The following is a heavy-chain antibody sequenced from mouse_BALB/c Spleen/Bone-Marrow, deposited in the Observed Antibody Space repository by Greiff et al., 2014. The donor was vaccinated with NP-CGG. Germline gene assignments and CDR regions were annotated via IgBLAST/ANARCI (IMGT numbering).Heavy chain of an antibody. Sequence: EVKLVESGGGLVQPGGSLKLSCAASGFTFSNYGMSWVRQTPDKRLELVATINGNGGSTYYPGSVKGRFTISRDTAKNTLYLQMSSLKSEETAMYYCVRGNYGNYVDYFDFWGQGTTLTVSS. CDR1: GFTFSNYG. D-gene: IGHD2-1*01. V-gene: IGHV5-6-3*01. J-gene: IGHJ2*01. CDR3: VRGNYGNYVDYFDF. CDR2: INGNGGST.